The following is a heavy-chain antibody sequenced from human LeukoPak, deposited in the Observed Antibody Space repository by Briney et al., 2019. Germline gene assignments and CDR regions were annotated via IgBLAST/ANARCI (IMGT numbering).Heavy chain of an antibody. CDR1: GFTFSSYA. CDR3: AKDHRIVVVRTDAFDI. V-gene: IGHV3-23*01. CDR2: ISGSGGST. Sequence: PGGSLRLSCAASGFTFSSYAMSWVRQAPGKGLEWVSAISGSGGSTYYADSVKGRFTISRDNSKNTLYLQMNSLRAEDTAVYYCAKDHRIVVVRTDAFDIWGQGTMVTVSS. J-gene: IGHJ3*02. D-gene: IGHD3-22*01.